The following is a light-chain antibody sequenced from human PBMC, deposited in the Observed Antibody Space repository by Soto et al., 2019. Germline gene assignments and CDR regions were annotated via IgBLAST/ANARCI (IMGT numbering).Light chain of an antibody. CDR2: EVN. Sequence: QSGLTQAPSVSGTPGQRVTISCSGSSSNIGSNSVYWFQQHPGKAPKLMISEVNNRPSGVSNRFSGSKSGNTAYLTISGLQVEDEAEYFCFSFTTTSTHVFGTGTKVTVL. CDR3: FSFTTTSTHV. J-gene: IGLJ1*01. CDR1: SSNIGSNS. V-gene: IGLV2-14*01.